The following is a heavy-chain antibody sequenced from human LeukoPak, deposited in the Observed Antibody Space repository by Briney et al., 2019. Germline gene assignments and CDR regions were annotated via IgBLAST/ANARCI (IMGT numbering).Heavy chain of an antibody. D-gene: IGHD1-7*01. Sequence: ASVKVSCKASGYTFTSYYMHWVRQAPGQGLEWMGIINPSGGSTSYAQKFQGRVTMTRDMSTSTVYMELSSLRSEDTAVYYCARVVLKNWNYESHFDYWGQGSLVTVSS. CDR2: INPSGGST. CDR3: ARVVLKNWNYESHFDY. V-gene: IGHV1-46*01. CDR1: GYTFTSYY. J-gene: IGHJ4*02.